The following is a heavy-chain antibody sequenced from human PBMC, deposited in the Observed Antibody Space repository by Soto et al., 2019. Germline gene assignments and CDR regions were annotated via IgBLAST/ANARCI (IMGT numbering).Heavy chain of an antibody. CDR3: ARGGGGWFPVHDVFDI. J-gene: IGHJ3*02. Sequence: ASVKVSCKASGYTFTSYDINWVRQATGQGLEWMGWMNPNSGNTGYAQKFQGRVTMTRNTSISTAYMELSSLRSEDTAVFYCARGGGGWFPVHDVFDIWGQGTMVTVS. V-gene: IGHV1-8*01. CDR1: GYTFTSYD. CDR2: MNPNSGNT. D-gene: IGHD6-19*01.